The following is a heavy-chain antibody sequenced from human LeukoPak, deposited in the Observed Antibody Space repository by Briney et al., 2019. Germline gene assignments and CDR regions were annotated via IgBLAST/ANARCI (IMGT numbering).Heavy chain of an antibody. V-gene: IGHV2-5*01. Sequence: SGPTLVKPTQTLTLTCTFSGFSLTTSGVGVGWIRQPPGKALEWLALIYWNDDKRYSPSLKSRLTITKDTSKNQVVLTMTNMDPVDTAIYYCAHYYYDSGGYSLDYWGQGTLVTVSS. CDR2: IYWNDDK. CDR1: GFSLTTSGVG. J-gene: IGHJ4*02. CDR3: AHYYYDSGGYSLDY. D-gene: IGHD3-22*01.